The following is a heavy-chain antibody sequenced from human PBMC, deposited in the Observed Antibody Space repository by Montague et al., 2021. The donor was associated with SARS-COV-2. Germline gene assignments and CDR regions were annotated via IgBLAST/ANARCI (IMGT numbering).Heavy chain of an antibody. D-gene: IGHD3-22*01. CDR3: ARVDSSGPGEY. J-gene: IGHJ4*02. Sequence: SETLSLTCTVSGGSLNNYFWSWIRQPPGKGLEWVGYISDSGSTKYNPSLQSRVTISVDTARNQFSLKLLSATAADTALYYCARVDSSGPGEYWGQGILVSVSS. CDR1: GGSLNNYF. CDR2: ISDSGST. V-gene: IGHV4-59*08.